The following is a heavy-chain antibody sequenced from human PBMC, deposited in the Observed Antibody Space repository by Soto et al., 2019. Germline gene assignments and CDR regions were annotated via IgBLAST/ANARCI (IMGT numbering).Heavy chain of an antibody. D-gene: IGHD3-10*02. CDR2: IYYSGST. V-gene: IGHV4-39*01. CDR3: ARLIGRLFGELSGYYYYGMDV. J-gene: IGHJ6*02. Sequence: SETLSLTCTVSGGSISSSSYYWGWIRQPPGKGLEWIGSIYYSGSTYYNPSLKSRVTISVDTSKNQFSLKLSSVTAADTAVYYCARLIGRLFGELSGYYYYGMDVWGQAPTVTVSS. CDR1: GGSISSSSYY.